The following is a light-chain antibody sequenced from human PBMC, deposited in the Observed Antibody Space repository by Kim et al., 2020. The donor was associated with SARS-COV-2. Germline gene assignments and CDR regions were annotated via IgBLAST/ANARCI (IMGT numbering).Light chain of an antibody. CDR3: QTWGTGIRV. Sequence: AVRLSCTLSSGHSSYASAWHQQQPEKGPRYLMKLKGDGSHSKGDGIPDRFSGSSSGAERYLFISSLQSEDEADYYCQTWGTGIRVFGGGTKLTVL. CDR1: SGHSSYA. J-gene: IGLJ3*02. CDR2: LKGDGSH. V-gene: IGLV4-69*01.